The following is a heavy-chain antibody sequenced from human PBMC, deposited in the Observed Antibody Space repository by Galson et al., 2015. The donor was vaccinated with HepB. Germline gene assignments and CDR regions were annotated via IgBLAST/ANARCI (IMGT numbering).Heavy chain of an antibody. CDR3: ASTYDFWPMDV. CDR2: IKQDGSEK. J-gene: IGHJ6*03. CDR1: GFTFSSYW. Sequence: SLRLSCAASGFTFSSYWMTWVRQAPGKGLEWVANIKQDGSEKYYVDSVKGRFTISRDNTKNSLYLQMNSLRAEDTAVYYCASTYDFWPMDVWGKGTTVTVSS. D-gene: IGHD3-3*01. V-gene: IGHV3-7*01.